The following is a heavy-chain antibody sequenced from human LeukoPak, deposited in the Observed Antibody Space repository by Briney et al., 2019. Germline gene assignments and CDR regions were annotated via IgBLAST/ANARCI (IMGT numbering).Heavy chain of an antibody. D-gene: IGHD5-12*01. CDR1: GFTFSDYY. CDR3: ARDRRGFDSYYFDY. Sequence: PGGSLRLSCEASGFTFSDYYMSWIRPAPGKGLEWISYISSSSSYTNYADSVKGRFTISRDNAKNSVYLQMNSLRAEDTAVYYCARDRRGFDSYYFDYWGQGALVTVSS. V-gene: IGHV3-11*05. CDR2: ISSSSSYT. J-gene: IGHJ4*02.